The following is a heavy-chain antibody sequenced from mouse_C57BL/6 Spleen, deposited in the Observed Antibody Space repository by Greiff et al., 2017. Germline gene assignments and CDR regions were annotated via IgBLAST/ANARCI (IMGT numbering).Heavy chain of an antibody. J-gene: IGHJ2*01. CDR3: ARNYGSSNHFDY. CDR1: GYAFSSYW. Sequence: QVQLQQSGAELVKPGASVKISCKASGYAFSSYWMNWVKQRPGKGLEWIGQIYPGDGDTNYNGKFKGKATLTADQSSSTAYMQRSSLTSEDSAVYFCARNYGSSNHFDYWGQGTTLTVSS. V-gene: IGHV1-80*01. CDR2: IYPGDGDT. D-gene: IGHD1-1*01.